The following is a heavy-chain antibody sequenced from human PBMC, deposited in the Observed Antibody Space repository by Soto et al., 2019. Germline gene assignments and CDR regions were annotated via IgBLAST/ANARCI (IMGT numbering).Heavy chain of an antibody. D-gene: IGHD6-19*01. CDR1: GGSISSYY. J-gene: IGHJ6*02. Sequence: PSETLSLACTVSGGSISSYYWSWIRQPPGKGLEWIGYIYYIGNTNYNPSLKSRVTISVDTSKNQFSLKLSSVTAADTAVYYCARHSVAVAGNLYYYHHYRLDGSAQRTTVTVSS. V-gene: IGHV4-59*08. CDR3: ARHSVAVAGNLYYYHHYRLDG. CDR2: IYYIGNT.